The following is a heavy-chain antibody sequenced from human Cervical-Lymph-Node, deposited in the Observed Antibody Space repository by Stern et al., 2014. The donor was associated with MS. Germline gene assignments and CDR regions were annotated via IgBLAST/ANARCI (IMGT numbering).Heavy chain of an antibody. J-gene: IGHJ4*02. CDR1: GGSLRSYY. Sequence: QLQLQESGPGLVKPSETLTLTCTVSGGSLRSYYWNWIRQAPGKGLAWLGLIYHTGSVNYNPSLSSRVAMSVDTSKNQFSLTVSSVTAADTAVYYCAREGEYCSGSRCYPFLDYWGQGTLVTVSS. CDR2: IYHTGSV. V-gene: IGHV4-59*01. CDR3: AREGEYCSGSRCYPFLDY. D-gene: IGHD2-15*01.